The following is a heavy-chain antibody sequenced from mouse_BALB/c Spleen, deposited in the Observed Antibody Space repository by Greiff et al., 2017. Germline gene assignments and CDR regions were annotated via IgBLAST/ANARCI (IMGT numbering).Heavy chain of an antibody. V-gene: IGHV5-6-4*01. J-gene: IGHJ4*01. Sequence: DVKLVESGGGLVKPGGSLKLSCAASGFTFSSYTMSWVRQTPEKRLEWVATISSGGSYTYYPDSVKGRFTISRDNAKNTLYLQMSSLKSEDTAMYYCTREGTGTNYYAMDYWGQGTSVTVSS. CDR1: GFTFSSYT. D-gene: IGHD4-1*01. CDR3: TREGTGTNYYAMDY. CDR2: ISSGGSYT.